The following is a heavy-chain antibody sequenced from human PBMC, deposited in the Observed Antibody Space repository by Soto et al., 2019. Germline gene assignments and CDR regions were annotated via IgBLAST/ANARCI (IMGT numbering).Heavy chain of an antibody. CDR3: AKSGGCSGGSCYSQIQGYYLDV. V-gene: IGHV3-9*01. D-gene: IGHD2-15*01. CDR2: ISWNSGSI. CDR1: GFTFDDYA. Sequence: EVQLVESGGGLVQPGRSLRLSCAASGFTFDDYAMHWVRQAPGKGLEWVSGISWNSGSIGYADSVKGRFTISRDNAKNSLYLQMNSLRAEDTALYYCAKSGGCSGGSCYSQIQGYYLDVWGKGTTVTVSS. J-gene: IGHJ6*03.